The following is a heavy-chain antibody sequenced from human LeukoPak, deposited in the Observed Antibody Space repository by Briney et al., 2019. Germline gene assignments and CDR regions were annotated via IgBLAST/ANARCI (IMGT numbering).Heavy chain of an antibody. CDR2: IWNDGSNK. CDR1: GFTFSNYG. V-gene: IGHV3-33*06. CDR3: AKDREMAPMSEYYFDY. Sequence: PGGSLRLSCAASGFTFSNYGMHWVRQAPGKWLEWVAVIWNDGSNKYYADSVKGRFTISRDNFKNTLFLQMNGLRAEDTAVYYCAKDREMAPMSEYYFDYWGQGALVTVSS. D-gene: IGHD5-24*01. J-gene: IGHJ4*02.